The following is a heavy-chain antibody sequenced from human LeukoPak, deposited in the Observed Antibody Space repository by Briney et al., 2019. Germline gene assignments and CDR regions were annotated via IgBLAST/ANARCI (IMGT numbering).Heavy chain of an antibody. CDR3: ARDRRSEDAFDI. D-gene: IGHD4-17*01. CDR2: INPNSGGT. Sequence: GASVKVSCKASGYASTGYYMHWVRQAPGQGLEWMGWINPNSGGTNYAEKFQGRVTMTRDTSISTAYMELSRLRSDDTAVYYCARDRRSEDAFDIWGQGTMVTVSS. J-gene: IGHJ3*02. V-gene: IGHV1-2*02. CDR1: GYASTGYY.